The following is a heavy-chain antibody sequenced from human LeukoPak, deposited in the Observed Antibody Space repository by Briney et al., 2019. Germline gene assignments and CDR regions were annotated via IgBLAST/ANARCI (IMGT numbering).Heavy chain of an antibody. V-gene: IGHV4-61*02. D-gene: IGHD3-9*01. CDR2: IYTSGST. CDR1: GGSISSGSYY. CDR3: ARPYYDILTGYRYNWFDP. Sequence: SETLSLTCTVSGGSISSGSYYWSWIRQPAGKGLEWIGRIYTSGSTNYNPSLKSRVTISVDTSKNQFSLKLSSVTAADTAVYYCARPYYDILTGYRYNWFDPWGQGTLVTVSS. J-gene: IGHJ5*02.